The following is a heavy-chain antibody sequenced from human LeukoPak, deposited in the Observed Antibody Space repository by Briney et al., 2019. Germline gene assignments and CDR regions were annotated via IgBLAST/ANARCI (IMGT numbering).Heavy chain of an antibody. D-gene: IGHD3-9*01. CDR1: VYTFTGYE. Sequence: ASVKVSCEASVYTFTGYEINGGRQATGQGLEWMGWMKPNSGEKGYAQTCQGRVTMTRNTSRSTAYMELSSLRSEDTAVYYCARAGDVLRYFDWLYDYYYGMDVWGQGTTVTVSS. V-gene: IGHV1-8*01. CDR2: MKPNSGEK. CDR3: ARAGDVLRYFDWLYDYYYGMDV. J-gene: IGHJ6*02.